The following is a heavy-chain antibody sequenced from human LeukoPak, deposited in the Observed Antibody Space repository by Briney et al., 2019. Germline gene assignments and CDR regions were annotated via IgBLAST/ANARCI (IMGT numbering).Heavy chain of an antibody. Sequence: SETLSLTCTVSGGSIGSYYWSWIRQPPGKGLECIGYIYHSGTTNYNASLKSRVTISADTSKNQFSLKLTSVTAADTAIYYCARQRDYADYLDAFDVWGQGTMVTVSS. CDR1: GGSIGSYY. CDR2: IYHSGTT. V-gene: IGHV4-59*08. CDR3: ARQRDYADYLDAFDV. D-gene: IGHD4-17*01. J-gene: IGHJ3*01.